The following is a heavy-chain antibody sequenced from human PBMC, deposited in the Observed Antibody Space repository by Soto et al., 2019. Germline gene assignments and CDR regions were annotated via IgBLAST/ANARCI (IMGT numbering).Heavy chain of an antibody. CDR1: GGSVGSGSDY. V-gene: IGHV4-61*01. Sequence: SETLCLTCTVSGGSVGSGSDYWSWIRQPPGKGLEWIGYIYYSGTTNYNPSLKSRVTISVDTSKNQFSLKLSSVTAADTAVYYCARVEDYGDYFDYWGQGTLVTVSS. J-gene: IGHJ4*02. CDR3: ARVEDYGDYFDY. D-gene: IGHD4-17*01. CDR2: IYYSGTT.